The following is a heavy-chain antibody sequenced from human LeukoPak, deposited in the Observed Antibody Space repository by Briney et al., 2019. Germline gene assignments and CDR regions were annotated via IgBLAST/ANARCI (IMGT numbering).Heavy chain of an antibody. Sequence: GASVKVSCKASGYTFTNYYMHWVPQAPGKGLEWMGGFDPEDGETIYAQKFQGRVTMTEDTSTDTAYMELRSLRSEDTAVYYCATKNPLGRPAAQDRGFDRWGQGTLVTVAS. D-gene: IGHD6-25*01. CDR2: FDPEDGET. V-gene: IGHV1-24*01. CDR1: GYTFTNYY. CDR3: ATKNPLGRPAAQDRGFDR. J-gene: IGHJ5*02.